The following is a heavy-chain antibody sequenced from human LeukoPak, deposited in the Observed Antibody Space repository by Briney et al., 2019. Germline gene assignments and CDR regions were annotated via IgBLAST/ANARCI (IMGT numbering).Heavy chain of an antibody. CDR3: AGETGTDYYYYYMDV. V-gene: IGHV1-46*01. J-gene: IGHJ6*03. CDR1: GYTFTGYY. CDR2: INPSGGST. Sequence: ASVKVSCKASGYTFTGYYMHWVRQAPGQGLEWMGMINPSGGSTSYAQKFQGRVTMTTDTSTSTAYMELRSLRSDDTAVYYCAGETGTDYYYYYMDVWGKGTTVTISS. D-gene: IGHD1-1*01.